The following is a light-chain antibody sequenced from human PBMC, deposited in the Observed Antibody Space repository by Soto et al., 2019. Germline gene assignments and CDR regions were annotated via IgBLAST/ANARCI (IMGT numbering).Light chain of an antibody. CDR2: LGS. Sequence: DIVMTQSPLSLPVTPGEPASISCRSSQSLLHSNGYNYLDWYLQKPGQSPQLLISLGSNRASGVPDGVSGSGSGTDFTLKISRVEAEDVGVYYCMQALQTPLTFGGGTKVEIK. V-gene: IGKV2-28*01. CDR1: QSLLHSNGYNY. CDR3: MQALQTPLT. J-gene: IGKJ4*01.